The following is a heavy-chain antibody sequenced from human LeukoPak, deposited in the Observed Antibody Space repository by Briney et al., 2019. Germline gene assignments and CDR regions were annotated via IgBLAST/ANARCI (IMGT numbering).Heavy chain of an antibody. Sequence: ASVKASCKASGYTFTGYYMHWVRQAPGQGLEWMGWINPNSGGTNYAQKFQGRVTMTRDTSISTAYMELSRLRSDDTAVYYCARDLGTEYSSSSDYWGQGTLVTVSS. CDR3: ARDLGTEYSSSSDY. V-gene: IGHV1-2*02. D-gene: IGHD6-6*01. J-gene: IGHJ4*02. CDR1: GYTFTGYY. CDR2: INPNSGGT.